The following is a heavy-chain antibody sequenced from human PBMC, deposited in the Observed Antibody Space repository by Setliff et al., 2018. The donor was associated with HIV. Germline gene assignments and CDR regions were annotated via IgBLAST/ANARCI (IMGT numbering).Heavy chain of an antibody. J-gene: IGHJ6*02. Sequence: PSETLSLTCSVSGGYLDSYSWSWIRQPAGKGLEWIGQVYSSGFTDYNPSLKSRVTLSADPSKTEVSLKMSSVTAADTAVYYCASGPHQYFHFYGMDVWGQGTTVTVSS. V-gene: IGHV4-4*07. CDR1: GGYLDSYS. CDR2: VYSSGFT. CDR3: ASGPHQYFHFYGMDV.